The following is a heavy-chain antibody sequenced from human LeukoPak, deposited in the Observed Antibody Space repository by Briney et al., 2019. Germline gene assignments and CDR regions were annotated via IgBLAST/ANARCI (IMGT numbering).Heavy chain of an antibody. V-gene: IGHV3-15*01. D-gene: IGHD6-6*01. CDR3: TSDRGIAARPLFDL. J-gene: IGHJ4*02. Sequence: PGGSLRLSCAGSGFPFSKAWMSWVRQAPGEGLEWLGRFKSKTDGGATDYAAPVKGRFSLSRDDSKNTLYLQMNSLKIEDTAVYYCTSDRGIAARPLFDLWGQGPLVTVSS. CDR1: GFPFSKAW. CDR2: FKSKTDGGAT.